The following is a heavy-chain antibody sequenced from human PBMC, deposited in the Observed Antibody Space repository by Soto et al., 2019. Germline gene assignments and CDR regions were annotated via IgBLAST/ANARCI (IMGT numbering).Heavy chain of an antibody. Sequence: QVQLVQSGAEVKKPGASVKVSCKASGYTFTSYYMHWVRQAPGQGLEWMGIINPRGGSTSYAQKFQGSVTMPRDTSTSTVDMELGRLRSEDTAVYYCARDRGGYSSGWSPRWWFDPWGQGTLVTVSS. V-gene: IGHV1-46*01. J-gene: IGHJ5*02. CDR1: GYTFTSYY. D-gene: IGHD6-19*01. CDR2: INPRGGST. CDR3: ARDRGGYSSGWSPRWWFDP.